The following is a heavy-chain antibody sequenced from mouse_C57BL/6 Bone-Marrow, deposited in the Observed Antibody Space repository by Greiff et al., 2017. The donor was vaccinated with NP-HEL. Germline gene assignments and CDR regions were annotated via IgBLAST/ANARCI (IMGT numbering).Heavy chain of an antibody. CDR1: GYTFTSYW. V-gene: IGHV1-64*01. D-gene: IGHD1-1*01. CDR3: ARGPDYYGSSRGFAY. CDR2: LHPNSGSP. Sequence: QVQLQQPGAELVKPGASVTLSCKASGYTFTSYWMHWVKQRPGPGLEWIGILHPNSGSPNYNEKFKSQATLPIYKSSSTAYMQLSSLTSEDSAVYDGARGPDYYGSSRGFAYWGQGTLVTVSA. J-gene: IGHJ3*01.